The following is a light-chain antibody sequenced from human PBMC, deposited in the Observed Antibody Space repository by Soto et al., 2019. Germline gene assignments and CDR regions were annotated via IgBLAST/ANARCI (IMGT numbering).Light chain of an antibody. CDR3: QHYKVWPPQTYT. CDR1: QSVSSD. CDR2: RAS. V-gene: IGKV3-15*01. Sequence: EIVLTQSPATLSVSPGGGATLSCRASQSVSSDLAWYHQKPGQAPRLLIYRASTRATGIPDRFSGSGSGTEFSLTISSLQSEEFGVYYCQHYKVWPPQTYTFGQGTKLEIK. J-gene: IGKJ2*01.